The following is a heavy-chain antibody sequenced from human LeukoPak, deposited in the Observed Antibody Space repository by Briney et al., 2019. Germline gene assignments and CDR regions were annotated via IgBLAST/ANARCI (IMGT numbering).Heavy chain of an antibody. CDR3: AREMTGYSSSAIDY. CDR2: ITRTSSTI. CDR1: GFTFSSYS. V-gene: IGHV3-48*01. Sequence: GGSLRLSCAASGFTFSSYSMNGVRQAPGRGREWISYITRTSSTIYYRDSVKCRVTSSKDNAKNSLYLKLNSLRAEDRAVYYCAREMTGYSSSAIDYWGQGTLVTVSS. D-gene: IGHD6-13*01. J-gene: IGHJ4*02.